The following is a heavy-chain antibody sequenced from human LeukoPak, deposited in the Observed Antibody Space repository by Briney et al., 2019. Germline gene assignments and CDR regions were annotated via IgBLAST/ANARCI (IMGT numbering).Heavy chain of an antibody. CDR2: ISAYNGNT. D-gene: IGHD3-10*01. J-gene: IGHJ6*02. CDR3: ARVQDRISKMVRGVIIPPNYGMDV. V-gene: IGHV1-18*01. Sequence: GASVKVSCKASGYTFTSYGISWVRQAPGQGLEWMGWISAYNGNTNYAQKLQGRVTMTTDTSTSTAYMELRSLRSDDTAVYYCARVQDRISKMVRGVIIPPNYGMDVWGQGTTVTVSS. CDR1: GYTFTSYG.